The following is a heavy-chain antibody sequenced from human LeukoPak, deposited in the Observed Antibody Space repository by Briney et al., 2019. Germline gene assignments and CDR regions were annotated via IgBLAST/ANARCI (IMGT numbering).Heavy chain of an antibody. CDR2: IYYSGST. CDR1: GGSISTYY. J-gene: IGHJ6*02. D-gene: IGHD3-3*01. Sequence: SETLSLTCTVSGGSISTYYWSWIRQPPGKGLEWIGYIYYSGSTNYNPSLKSRVTISVDTSKNQFSLKLSSVIAADTAMYYCARADSVGYGMDVWGQGTTVTVSS. CDR3: ARADSVGYGMDV. V-gene: IGHV4-59*01.